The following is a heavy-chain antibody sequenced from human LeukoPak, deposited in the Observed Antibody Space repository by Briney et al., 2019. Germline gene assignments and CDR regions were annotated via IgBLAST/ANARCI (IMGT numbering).Heavy chain of an antibody. CDR2: ISGYTDNP. V-gene: IGHV1-18*01. J-gene: IGHJ4*02. CDR1: GYSFTSYG. CDR3: ARDQAPFDY. Sequence: ASVKVSCKASGYSFTSYGMTWLRQAPGQGLEWMGWISGYTDNPKYAQKVQGRVTMTTDTSTPTSYMELRSLRSDDTAVYYCARDQAPFDYWGQGTLVTVSS.